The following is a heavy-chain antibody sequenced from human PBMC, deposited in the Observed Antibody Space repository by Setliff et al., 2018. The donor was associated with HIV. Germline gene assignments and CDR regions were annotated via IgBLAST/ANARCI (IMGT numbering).Heavy chain of an antibody. Sequence: PSETLSLTCAVYGGSFSGYYWTWIRQPPGKGLEWIGQINHSGSTNYNPSLKSRVTLSVDTSKNQFSLKVTSVTAADTAVYYCAREIQFSATTYYYYYMDDWGRGTTVTVSS. V-gene: IGHV4-34*01. D-gene: IGHD5-18*01. CDR1: GGSFSGYY. CDR3: AREIQFSATTYYYYYMDD. CDR2: INHSGST. J-gene: IGHJ6*03.